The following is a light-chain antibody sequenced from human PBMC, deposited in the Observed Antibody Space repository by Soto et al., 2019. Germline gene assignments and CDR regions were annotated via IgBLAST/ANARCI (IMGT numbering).Light chain of an antibody. V-gene: IGKV1-5*03. CDR1: ESISNF. CDR3: QQYNSYYRT. CDR2: KAS. J-gene: IGKJ1*01. Sequence: DIQMTQSPSTLSASVGDRVTITCRASESISNFLAWYQQKPGKAPNLLIYKASSLESGVPSRFSGSGSGTEFTLTISSLQHDDFETYYCQQYNSYYRTLGQGTKVDIK.